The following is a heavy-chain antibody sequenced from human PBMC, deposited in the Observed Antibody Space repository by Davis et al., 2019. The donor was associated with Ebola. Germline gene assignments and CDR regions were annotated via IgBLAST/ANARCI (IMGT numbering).Heavy chain of an antibody. Sequence: GESLKTSCAASGFTFSSYWMSWVRQAPGKGLEWVANIKQDGSEKYYVDSVKGRFTISRDNAKNSLYLQMNSLRAEDTAVYYCARISINTYYYYGMDVWGQGTTVTVSS. CDR2: IKQDGSEK. V-gene: IGHV3-7*03. CDR3: ARISINTYYYYGMDV. J-gene: IGHJ6*02. CDR1: GFTFSSYW.